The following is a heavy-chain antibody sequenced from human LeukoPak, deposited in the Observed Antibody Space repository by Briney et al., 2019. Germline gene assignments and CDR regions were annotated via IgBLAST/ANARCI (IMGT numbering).Heavy chain of an antibody. J-gene: IGHJ3*02. D-gene: IGHD6-19*01. CDR3: AREGRSGWYGGYAFDI. V-gene: IGHV3-48*03. CDR1: GFTFSSYE. Sequence: PGGSLRLSCAASGFTFSSYEMNWVRQAPGKGLEWVSYISSSGSTIYYADSVKGRFTISRDNAKNSLYLQMNSLRAEDTAVYYCAREGRSGWYGGYAFDIWGQGTMVTVSS. CDR2: ISSSGSTI.